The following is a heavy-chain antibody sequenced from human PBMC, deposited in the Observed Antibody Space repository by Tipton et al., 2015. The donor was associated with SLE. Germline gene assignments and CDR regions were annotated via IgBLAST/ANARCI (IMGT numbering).Heavy chain of an antibody. J-gene: IGHJ4*02. D-gene: IGHD1-1*01. CDR3: ARSHPNDDGDY. Sequence: GLVKPSGTLSLTCAVSGGSISSSNWWSWVRQPPGKGLEWIGYIYYSGSTNYNPSLTSRVTISVDTSKNQFSLKLSSVTAADTAVYYCARSHPNDDGDYWGQGSLVTVSS. V-gene: IGHV4-4*02. CDR1: GGSISSSNW. CDR2: IYYSGST.